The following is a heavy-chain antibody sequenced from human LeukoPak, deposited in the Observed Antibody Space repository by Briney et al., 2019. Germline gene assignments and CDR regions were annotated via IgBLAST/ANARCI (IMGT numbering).Heavy chain of an antibody. CDR2: INNYNSKA. Sequence: ASVTVSCKASGYTFTSYGISWVRQAPGQGREWMGWINNYNSKADYAQKLQGRVTLTTDTFTSTAYMELKSLTSDETAVYYCARQAGGYSSGWYEFHFDYWGQGTLVTVSS. J-gene: IGHJ4*02. CDR3: ARQAGGYSSGWYEFHFDY. CDR1: GYTFTSYG. V-gene: IGHV1-18*04. D-gene: IGHD6-19*01.